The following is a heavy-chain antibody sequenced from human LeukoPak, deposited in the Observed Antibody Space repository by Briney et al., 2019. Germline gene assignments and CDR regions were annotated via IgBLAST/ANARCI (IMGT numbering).Heavy chain of an antibody. CDR1: GFTVSSNY. Sequence: GGFLRLSCAASGFTVSSNYMSWVRQAPGKGLEWVSVIYSGGSTYYADSVKGRFTISRDNSKNTLYLQMNSLRAEDTAVYYCARDYSSSRDAFDIWGQGTMVTVSS. D-gene: IGHD6-13*01. CDR2: IYSGGST. CDR3: ARDYSSSRDAFDI. J-gene: IGHJ3*02. V-gene: IGHV3-66*01.